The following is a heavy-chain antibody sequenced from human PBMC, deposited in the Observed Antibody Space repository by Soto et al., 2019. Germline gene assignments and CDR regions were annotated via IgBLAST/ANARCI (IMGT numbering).Heavy chain of an antibody. CDR2: ISYDGSNK. J-gene: IGHJ6*02. D-gene: IGHD3-10*01. CDR3: ANGPYGSGRSYYYYGMDV. Sequence: QVQLVASGGGVVQPGRSLRLSCAASGFTFSSYGMHWVRQAPGKGLEWVAVISYDGSNKYYADSVKGRFTISRDNSKNTLYLQMNSLRAEDTAVYYCANGPYGSGRSYYYYGMDVWGQGTTVTVSS. V-gene: IGHV3-30*18. CDR1: GFTFSSYG.